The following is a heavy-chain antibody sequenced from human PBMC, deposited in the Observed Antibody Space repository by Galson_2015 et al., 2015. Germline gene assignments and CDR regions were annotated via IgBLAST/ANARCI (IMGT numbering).Heavy chain of an antibody. CDR2: IYPGDSDT. CDR1: GYSFSRYW. V-gene: IGHV5-51*01. J-gene: IGHJ3*02. Sequence: QSGAEVKKPGESLKISCTGSGYSFSRYWIAWVRQMPGKGLEWMGIIYPGDSDTRYSPSFQGQVTISADKSISTAYLRWSGLKASDTAMFYCARRNLDAFDIWGQGTMVTVSS. CDR3: ARRNLDAFDI.